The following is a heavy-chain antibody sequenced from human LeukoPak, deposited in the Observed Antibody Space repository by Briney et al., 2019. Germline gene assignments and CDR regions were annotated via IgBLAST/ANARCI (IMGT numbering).Heavy chain of an antibody. J-gene: IGHJ6*02. CDR1: GGSISSGGYY. Sequence: SETLSLTCTVSGGSISSGGYYWSWIRQHPGKGLEWIGYIYYSGSTYYNPSLKSRVTISVDTSKNQFSLKLSSVTAADAAVYYCARARCSSTSCYGMAGYGMDVWGQGTTVTVSS. CDR3: ARARCSSTSCYGMAGYGMDV. CDR2: IYYSGST. V-gene: IGHV4-31*03. D-gene: IGHD2-2*01.